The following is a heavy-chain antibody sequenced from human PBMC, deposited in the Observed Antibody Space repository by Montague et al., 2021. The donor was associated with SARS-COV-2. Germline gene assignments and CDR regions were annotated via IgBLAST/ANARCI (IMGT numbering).Heavy chain of an antibody. CDR2: MYYTGTS. J-gene: IGHJ4*01. V-gene: IGHV4-59*02. CDR1: GGSASGYY. Sequence: SETLSLTCALSGGSASGYYWAWIRQPPGKGLEWIGHMYYTGTSNYNPSLKSRVSMSIDTSKNHFSLNLTSVAAADTGVYYCARGLGYTSMFRFFDYWGHGAQVTVSS. D-gene: IGHD2-2*02. CDR3: ARGLGYTSMFRFFDY.